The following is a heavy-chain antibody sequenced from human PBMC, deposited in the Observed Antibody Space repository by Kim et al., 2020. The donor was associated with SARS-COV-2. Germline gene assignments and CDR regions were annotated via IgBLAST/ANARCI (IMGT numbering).Heavy chain of an antibody. J-gene: IGHJ4*02. CDR2: T. V-gene: IGHV1-18*01. D-gene: IGHD5-12*01. Sequence: TNYAQKLQGRVTMTTDTSTSTAYMELRSLRSDDTAVYYCARDRRTWITFDYWGQGTLVTVSS. CDR3: ARDRRTWITFDY.